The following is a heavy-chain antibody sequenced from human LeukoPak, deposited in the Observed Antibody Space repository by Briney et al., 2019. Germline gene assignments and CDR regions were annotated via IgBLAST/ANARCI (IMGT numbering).Heavy chain of an antibody. CDR3: ARTTSMSYVGDAFDI. CDR2: INSDGGGT. CDR1: GFTFSSYW. Sequence: GGSLRLSCAASGFTFSSYWIHWVRQAPGKGLGGVSRINSDGGGTTYADSVKGRFTISRDNVKNTLYLQINSLRAEDTAVYYCARTTSMSYVGDAFDIWGQGTMVTVSS. J-gene: IGHJ3*02. D-gene: IGHD1-26*01. V-gene: IGHV3-74*01.